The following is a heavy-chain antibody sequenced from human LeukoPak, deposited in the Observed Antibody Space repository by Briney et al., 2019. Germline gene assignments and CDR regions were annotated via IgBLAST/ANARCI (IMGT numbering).Heavy chain of an antibody. D-gene: IGHD6-6*01. CDR3: ARMAPPPEYATSSHSIFDY. Sequence: SEPLSLTCTVSGGPISSFYWNWLRQSTGKGLDCIGYTYYSGSTNYNPSLESRVTISVDTSKNQFSLKLSSVTAADTAVYYCARMAPPPEYATSSHSIFDYWGQGAPVTVSS. J-gene: IGHJ4*02. CDR1: GGPISSFY. V-gene: IGHV4-59*01. CDR2: TYYSGST.